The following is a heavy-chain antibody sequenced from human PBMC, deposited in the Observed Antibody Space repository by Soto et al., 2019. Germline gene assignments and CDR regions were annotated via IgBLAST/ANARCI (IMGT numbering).Heavy chain of an antibody. D-gene: IGHD1-7*01. CDR3: AREYNWNYVRWFDP. V-gene: IGHV1-69*06. CDR2: IIPIFGTA. CDR1: GGTFSSYA. J-gene: IGHJ5*02. Sequence: QVQLVQSGAEVKKPGSSVKVSCKASGGTFSSYAISWVRQDPGQGLEWMGGIIPIFGTANYAQKFQGRVTITADKSTSTAYMEPSSLRSEDTAVYYCAREYNWNYVRWFDPWGQGTLVSVSS.